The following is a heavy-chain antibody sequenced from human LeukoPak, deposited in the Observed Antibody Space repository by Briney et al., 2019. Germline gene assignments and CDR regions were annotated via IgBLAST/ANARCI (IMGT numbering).Heavy chain of an antibody. D-gene: IGHD2-2*01. Sequence: GESLKISCLCSGYSFTSYWIAWVRQMPGKGLEWMGIIYPGDSVTRYSPSFQGQVTISADKSISTAYLQWSNLKASDTAMYYCARRYCSGTSCYYFDYWGQGTLVTVSS. V-gene: IGHV5-51*01. CDR2: IYPGDSVT. CDR1: GYSFTSYW. J-gene: IGHJ4*02. CDR3: ARRYCSGTSCYYFDY.